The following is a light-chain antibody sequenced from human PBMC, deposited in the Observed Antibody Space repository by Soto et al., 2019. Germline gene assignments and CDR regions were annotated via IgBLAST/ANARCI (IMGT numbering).Light chain of an antibody. J-gene: IGLJ1*01. CDR1: SSDIGAYDY. Sequence: QSALTQPASLSGSPGQSITISCTGTSSDIGAYDYVSWFQQHPGKAPKLMISEVNNRPSGVSNRFSGSKSGNTAYLTISGLQVEDEAEYFCCSFTTTSTHGFGTGTKVTVL. CDR3: CSFTTTSTHG. CDR2: EVN. V-gene: IGLV2-14*01.